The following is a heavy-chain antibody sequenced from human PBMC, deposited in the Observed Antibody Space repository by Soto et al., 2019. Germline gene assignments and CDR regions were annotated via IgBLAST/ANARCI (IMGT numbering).Heavy chain of an antibody. CDR1: GGTFSSYA. V-gene: IGHV1-69*12. J-gene: IGHJ6*02. CDR2: IIPIFGTA. Sequence: QVQLVQSGAEVKKPGSSVKVSCKASGGTFSSYAISWVRQAPGQGLEWMGGIIPIFGTANYAQKFQGRVTICAXXSTSTAYMELSSLRSEDTAVYYCAVYYYYYYGMDVWGQGTTVTVSS. CDR3: AVYYYYYYGMDV.